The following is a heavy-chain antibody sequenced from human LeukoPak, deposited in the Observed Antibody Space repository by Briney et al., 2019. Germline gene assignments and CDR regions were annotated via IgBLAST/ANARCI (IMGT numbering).Heavy chain of an antibody. V-gene: IGHV1-8*01. CDR1: GYTFTDYD. Sequence: ASVKVSCKASGYTFTDYDFNWVRQASGQGLEWMGWTNPNSGNTGYAQKFQGRVTMTRDTSISTAYLELSSLTSEDTAVYYCARPSSSWYFSPKTKNKDAFDIWGQGTMVTVSS. CDR3: ARPSSSWYFSPKTKNKDAFDI. J-gene: IGHJ3*02. CDR2: TNPNSGNT. D-gene: IGHD6-13*01.